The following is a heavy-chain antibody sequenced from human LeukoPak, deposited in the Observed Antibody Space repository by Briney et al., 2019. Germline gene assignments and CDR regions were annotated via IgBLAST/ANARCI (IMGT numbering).Heavy chain of an antibody. D-gene: IGHD2-2*01. CDR3: ARESKIGYCSSTSCYYYGMDV. V-gene: IGHV3-30*04. J-gene: IGHJ6*02. CDR2: ISYDGSNK. CDR1: GFTFSSYA. Sequence: AGGSLRLSCAASGFTFSSYAMHWVRQAPGKGLEWVAVISYDGSNKYYADSVKGRFTISRDNSKNTLYLQMNSLRAEDTAVYYCARESKIGYCSSTSCYYYGMDVWGQGTTVTVSS.